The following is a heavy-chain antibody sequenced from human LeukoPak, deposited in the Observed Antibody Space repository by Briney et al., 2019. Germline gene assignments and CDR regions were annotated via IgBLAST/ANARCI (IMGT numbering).Heavy chain of an antibody. V-gene: IGHV4-39*01. J-gene: IGHJ4*02. CDR2: IYSTGST. CDR1: GGSISSSSYY. D-gene: IGHD3-16*01. Sequence: SETLSLTCTVSGGSISSSSYYWGWIRQPPGKGLEWIGSIYSTGSTYYNPSLKSRVSISVDTSKNRFSLKLSSVTAADTAVYYCARQRVLYFFDYWGQGTQVTVSS. CDR3: ARQRVLYFFDY.